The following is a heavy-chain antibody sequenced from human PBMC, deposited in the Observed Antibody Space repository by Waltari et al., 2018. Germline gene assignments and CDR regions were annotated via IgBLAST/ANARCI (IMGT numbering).Heavy chain of an antibody. D-gene: IGHD5-12*01. Sequence: QLQLRESGPGLVKPSETLSLSCSVSGVSITANRHYWGWIRQPPGQGLEWIATISYIGATYYSPSLKRRVTLSRDTSKNQLSLKVDSVTAADTVVYYCATYIGASLGTAAFDVWGQGTMVTVSS. CDR2: ISYIGAT. V-gene: IGHV4-39*01. CDR3: ATYIGASLGTAAFDV. J-gene: IGHJ3*01. CDR1: GVSITANRHY.